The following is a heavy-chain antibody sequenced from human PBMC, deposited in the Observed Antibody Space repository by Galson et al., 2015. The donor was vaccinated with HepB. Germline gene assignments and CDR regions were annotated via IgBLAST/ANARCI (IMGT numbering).Heavy chain of an antibody. Sequence: SVKVSCKASGGTFSSYAISWVRQAPGQGLEWMGGIIPIFGTANYAQKFQGRVTITADESTSTAYMELSSLRSEDTAVYYCARQNDYGGNPSYYYYGMDVWGQGTTVTVSS. V-gene: IGHV1-69*13. CDR2: IIPIFGTA. J-gene: IGHJ6*02. CDR3: ARQNDYGGNPSYYYYGMDV. CDR1: GGTFSSYA. D-gene: IGHD4-23*01.